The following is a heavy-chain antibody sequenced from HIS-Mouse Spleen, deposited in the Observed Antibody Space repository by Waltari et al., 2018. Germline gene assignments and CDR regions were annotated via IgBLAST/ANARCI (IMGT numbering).Heavy chain of an antibody. CDR1: CCPIRSISSY. CDR2: IYYSGST. Sequence: QLQLQESGPGLVKPSETLSLTCTVSCCPIRSISSYWGWIRQPPGKGLEWIGSIYYSGSTYYNPSLKSRVTISVDTSKNQFSLKLSSVTAADTAVYYCAREIPYSSSWYDWYFDLWGRGTLVTVSS. D-gene: IGHD6-13*01. V-gene: IGHV4-39*07. CDR3: AREIPYSSSWYDWYFDL. J-gene: IGHJ2*01.